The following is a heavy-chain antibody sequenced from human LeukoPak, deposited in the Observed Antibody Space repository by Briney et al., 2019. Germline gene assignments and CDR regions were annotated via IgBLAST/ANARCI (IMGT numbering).Heavy chain of an antibody. V-gene: IGHV4-30-4*01. CDR3: ARAGDSSGYYLVGY. CDR1: GGSFSGYY. J-gene: IGHJ4*02. CDR2: IYYSGST. Sequence: SETLSLTCAVYGGSFSGYYWSWIRQPPGKGLEWIGYIYYSGSTYYNPSLKSRVTISVDTSKNQFSLKLSSVTAADTAVYYCARAGDSSGYYLVGYWGQGTLVTVSS. D-gene: IGHD3-22*01.